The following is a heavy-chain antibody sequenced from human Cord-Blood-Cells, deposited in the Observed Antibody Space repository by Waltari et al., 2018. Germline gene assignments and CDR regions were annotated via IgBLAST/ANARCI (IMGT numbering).Heavy chain of an antibody. CDR1: GGSISSGGYY. CDR2: IYYSGST. Sequence: QVQLQESGPGLVKPSQTLSLTCTVSGGSISSGGYYWSWIRQHPGKGLEWIGYIYYSGSTYYNPSLKSRVTISVDTSKNQFALKLSSVTAADTAVYYCASMYCSSTSCYAFDIWGQGTMVTVSS. V-gene: IGHV4-31*03. J-gene: IGHJ3*02. CDR3: ASMYCSSTSCYAFDI. D-gene: IGHD2-2*01.